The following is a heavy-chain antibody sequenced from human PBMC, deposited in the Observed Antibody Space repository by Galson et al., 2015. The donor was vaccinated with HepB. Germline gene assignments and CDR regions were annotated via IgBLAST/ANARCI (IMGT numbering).Heavy chain of an antibody. V-gene: IGHV3-49*03. J-gene: IGHJ1*01. D-gene: IGHD3-22*01. Sequence: SLRLSCAASGFTFGDYAMSWFRQAPGKGLEWVGFIRSKAYGGTTDYAASVKGRFTISRDDSKSIAYLQMNSLKTEDTAVYYCTRGYYYDSSGYYCVGYFQHWGQGTLVTVSS. CDR3: TRGYYYDSSGYYCVGYFQH. CDR1: GFTFGDYA. CDR2: IRSKAYGGTT.